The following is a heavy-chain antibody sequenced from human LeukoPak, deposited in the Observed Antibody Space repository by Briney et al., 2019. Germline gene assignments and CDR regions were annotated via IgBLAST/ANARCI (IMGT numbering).Heavy chain of an antibody. CDR2: ISDSGGTT. D-gene: IGHD2-21*02. J-gene: IGHJ4*02. V-gene: IGHV3-23*01. Sequence: GGSLRLSCAASGFTFSSYAMSWVRQAPGKGLEWVSAISDSGGTTYHADSVKGRFTISRDNSKNTVYLQMNSLRAEDTAVYYCXXXXXXXVXVTATASGLFDYWGQGTLVTVSS. CDR3: XXXXXXXVXVTATASGLFDY. CDR1: GFTFSSYA.